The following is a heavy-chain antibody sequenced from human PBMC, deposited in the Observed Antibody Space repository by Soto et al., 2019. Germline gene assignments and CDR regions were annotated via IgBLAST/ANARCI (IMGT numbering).Heavy chain of an antibody. J-gene: IGHJ4*02. V-gene: IGHV4-31*03. CDR3: ARVQIAAAAKFDY. Sequence: SETLSLTCTVSGGSISSGGYYWSWIRQHPGKGLEWIGYIFYSGSTYYNPSLKSRVTISVDTSKNQFSLKLSSVTAADTAVYYCARVQIAAAAKFDYWGQGTLVTSPQ. CDR2: IFYSGST. CDR1: GGSISSGGYY. D-gene: IGHD6-13*01.